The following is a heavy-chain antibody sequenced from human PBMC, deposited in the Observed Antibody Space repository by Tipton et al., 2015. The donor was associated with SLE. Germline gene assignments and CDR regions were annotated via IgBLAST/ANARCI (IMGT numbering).Heavy chain of an antibody. CDR3: ARVRVLGHIGTDYHYYMDA. D-gene: IGHD3-16*02. CDR1: GGSISTSYYY. Sequence: TLSLTCNVSGGSISTSYYYWGWVRQPPGKGLEWIGSAYYGGDAHYNPSLRSRVNMSVDMSKSQVSLKLRSVTAADTAVYFCARVRVLGHIGTDYHYYMDAWGNGTTVTVSS. CDR2: AYYGGDA. J-gene: IGHJ6*03. V-gene: IGHV4-39*07.